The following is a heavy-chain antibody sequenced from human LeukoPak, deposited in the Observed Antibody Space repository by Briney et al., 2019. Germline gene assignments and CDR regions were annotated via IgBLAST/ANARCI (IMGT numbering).Heavy chain of an antibody. CDR2: IYSDNT. CDR3: ARVHYYDSSGFDY. Sequence: GGSLRLSCTVSGFTVSTNSMSWVRQAPGKGLEWVSFIYSDNTHYSDSVKGRFTISRDNAKNSLYLQMSSLRAEDTAVYYCARVHYYDSSGFDYWGQGTLVTVSS. V-gene: IGHV3-66*01. D-gene: IGHD3-22*01. J-gene: IGHJ4*02. CDR1: GFTVSTNS.